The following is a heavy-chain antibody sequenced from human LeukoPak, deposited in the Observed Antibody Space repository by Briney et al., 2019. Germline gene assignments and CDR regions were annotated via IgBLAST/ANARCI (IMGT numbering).Heavy chain of an antibody. CDR1: GGSISSSSYY. CDR2: IYYSGST. J-gene: IGHJ4*02. CDR3: ARRKAYDILTGYYSQLDY. Sequence: SETLSLTCTVSGGSISSSSYYWGWIRQPPGAGLEWIGSIYYSGSTDYNPSLKSRVTISVDTSKNQFSLKLSSVTAADTAVYYCARRKAYDILTGYYSQLDYWGQGTLVTVSS. V-gene: IGHV4-39*01. D-gene: IGHD3-9*01.